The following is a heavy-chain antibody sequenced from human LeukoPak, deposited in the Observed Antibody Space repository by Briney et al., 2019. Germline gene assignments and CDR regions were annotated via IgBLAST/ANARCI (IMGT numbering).Heavy chain of an antibody. CDR3: ARDGSSGWSNWFDT. V-gene: IGHV3-21*01. CDR1: GFTLSSYS. Sequence: PGGSLRLSCAAPGFTLSSYSMNWVRQAPGKGLEWVSSISSSSSYIYYGHSVRGRFTISRDNAKNSLYLQMNTLRAEDTAVYYCARDGSSGWSNWFDTWGQGTLVTVSS. CDR2: ISSSSSYI. J-gene: IGHJ5*02. D-gene: IGHD6-19*01.